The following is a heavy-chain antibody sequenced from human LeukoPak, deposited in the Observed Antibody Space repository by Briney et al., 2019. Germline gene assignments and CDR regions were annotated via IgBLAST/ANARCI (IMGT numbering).Heavy chain of an antibody. D-gene: IGHD3-10*01. V-gene: IGHV1-18*01. CDR3: ARDLYYYGSGSYYDVFDV. CDR2: ISAYKGNT. Sequence: ASVKVSCKASGYTFSTYGISWVRQAPGQGLEWMGWISAYKGNTYYAQKLQGTVTMTTDTSTSTAYMELRSLRSDDTAIYYCARDLYYYGSGSYYDVFDVWGQGTMVTVSS. J-gene: IGHJ3*01. CDR1: GYTFSTYG.